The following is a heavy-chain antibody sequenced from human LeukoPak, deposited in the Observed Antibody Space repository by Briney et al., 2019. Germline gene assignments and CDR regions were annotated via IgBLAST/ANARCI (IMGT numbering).Heavy chain of an antibody. D-gene: IGHD3-22*01. CDR2: INPNSGGT. CDR3: ARASHAQYYYDSSGFGDFDY. V-gene: IGHV1-2*02. CDR1: GYTFTGYY. J-gene: IGHJ4*02. Sequence: ASVKVSCKASGYTFTGYYMHWVRQAPGQGLEWMGWINPNSGGTNYAQKFQGRVTMTRDTSISTAYMELSRPRSDDTAVYYCARASHAQYYYDSSGFGDFDYWGQGTLVTVSS.